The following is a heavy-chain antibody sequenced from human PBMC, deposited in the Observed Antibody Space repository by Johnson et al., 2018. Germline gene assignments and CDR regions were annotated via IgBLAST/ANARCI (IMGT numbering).Heavy chain of an antibody. V-gene: IGHV3-30-3*01. Sequence: QVQLVQSGGGVVQPGRSLRLSCAASGFTFSTYAIHWVRQAPGKGLEWVAVISNDGTNKYYAESVKGRFTISRDNSKNTWFLEMDSLGAEDTAVYYCARAASYSTGWYFAFDIWGQGTTVTVSS. CDR3: ARAASYSTGWYFAFDI. J-gene: IGHJ3*02. CDR1: GFTFSTYA. CDR2: ISNDGTNK. D-gene: IGHD6-19*01.